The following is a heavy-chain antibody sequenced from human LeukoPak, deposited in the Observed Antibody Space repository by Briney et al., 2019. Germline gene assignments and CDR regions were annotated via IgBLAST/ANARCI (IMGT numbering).Heavy chain of an antibody. V-gene: IGHV5-51*01. CDR2: IYPGDSDT. D-gene: IGHD3-22*01. J-gene: IGHJ5*02. CDR3: ARSSYYDSSGYYLGWFDP. Sequence: GESLKISCKGSGYSFTRYWIGWVRQMPGRGLEWTGIIYPGDSDTRYSPSFQGQVTISADKSISTAFLQWSSLKASDTAMYYCARSSYYDSSGYYLGWFDPWGQGTLVTVSS. CDR1: GYSFTRYW.